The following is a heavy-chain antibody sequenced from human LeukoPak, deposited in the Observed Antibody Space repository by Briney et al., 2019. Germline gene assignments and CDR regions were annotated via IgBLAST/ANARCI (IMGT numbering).Heavy chain of an antibody. J-gene: IGHJ4*02. CDR2: IIPIFGTA. D-gene: IGHD3-22*01. CDR3: ARDMSNYYDSAGYYPN. CDR1: GGTFSSYA. Sequence: ASVKVSCKASGGTFSSYAISCVRQAPGQGLEWMGGIIPIFGTANYAQKFQGRVTITANESTSTAYMELSSLRSEDTAVYYCARDMSNYYDSAGYYPNWGQGTLVTVSS. V-gene: IGHV1-69*13.